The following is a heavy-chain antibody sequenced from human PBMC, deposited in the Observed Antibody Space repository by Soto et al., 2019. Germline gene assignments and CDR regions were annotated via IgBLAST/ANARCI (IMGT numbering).Heavy chain of an antibody. CDR2: INSDSTVI. V-gene: IGHV3-48*01. J-gene: IGHJ4*02. Sequence: EEQLVESGGGLVQPGGSLRLSCAASGFSFSTHDMNWVRQTPGKGLEWVSSINSDSTVIKYADSVKGRFNISRDNASNALSLQMNIQRAEETALYYCLNVDNYVGPGTLVTVSS. CDR3: LNVDNY. CDR1: GFSFSTHD.